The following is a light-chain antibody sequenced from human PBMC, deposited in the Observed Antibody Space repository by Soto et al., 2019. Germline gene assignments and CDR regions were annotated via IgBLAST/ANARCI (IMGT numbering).Light chain of an antibody. CDR3: HQYGSSPYT. Sequence: EIVLTQSPGTLSLSPGERATLSCRASQSVSSSYLAWYQQKPGQAPRLLIYGASSTATGIPDRFSGSDSGTDFPLTISRLEHEDVAVYYCHQYGSSPYTFGQGTKLEIK. CDR1: QSVSSSY. J-gene: IGKJ2*01. V-gene: IGKV3-20*01. CDR2: GAS.